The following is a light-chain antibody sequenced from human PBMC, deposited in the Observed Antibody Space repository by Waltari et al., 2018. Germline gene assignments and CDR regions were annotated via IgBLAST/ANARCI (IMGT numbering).Light chain of an antibody. CDR3: SSYTRSSTWV. V-gene: IGLV2-14*01. Sequence: QSALTQPASVSGSPGQSITISCTGTSSHVGAFTSVPWYQHPPGKAPKLMIYEATNRPSGISNRFSGSKSGNTASLTISGLQAEDEADYYCSSYTRSSTWVFGGGTKLTVL. CDR1: SSHVGAFTS. CDR2: EAT. J-gene: IGLJ2*01.